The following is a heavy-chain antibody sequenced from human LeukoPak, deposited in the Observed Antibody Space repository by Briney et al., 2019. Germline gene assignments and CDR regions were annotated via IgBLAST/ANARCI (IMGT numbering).Heavy chain of an antibody. CDR3: AREGSLAHRRAFDI. Sequence: SVKVSCKASGGTFSSYTISWVRQAPGQGLEWMGRIIPILGIANYAQKFQGRVTITADKSTSTAYMELSSLRSEDTAVYYCAREGSLAHRRAFDIWGQGTMVTVSS. D-gene: IGHD1-14*01. V-gene: IGHV1-69*04. CDR2: IIPILGIA. CDR1: GGTFSSYT. J-gene: IGHJ3*02.